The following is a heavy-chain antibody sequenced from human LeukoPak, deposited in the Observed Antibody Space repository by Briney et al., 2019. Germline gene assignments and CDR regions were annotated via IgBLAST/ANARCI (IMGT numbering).Heavy chain of an antibody. V-gene: IGHV3-23*01. J-gene: IGHJ4*02. D-gene: IGHD3-10*01. CDR2: ISGSAATT. CDR1: GSTFSTYG. Sequence: GGSLRLSCAASGSTFSTYGMTWVRQAPGKGLEWVSAISGSAATTFYADSVKGRFTISRDNSKNTLYLQMNSLRAEDTAVYYCAKRGPGSPQSGKYYFDYWGQGTLVTVSS. CDR3: AKRGPGSPQSGKYYFDY.